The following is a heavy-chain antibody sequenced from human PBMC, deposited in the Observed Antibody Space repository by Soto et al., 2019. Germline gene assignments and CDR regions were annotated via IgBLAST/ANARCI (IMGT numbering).Heavy chain of an antibody. CDR3: ASGWFGEFVYQFDY. V-gene: IGHV1-18*01. CDR1: GYTFTSYG. J-gene: IGHJ4*02. CDR2: ISAYNGNT. D-gene: IGHD3-10*01. Sequence: QVQLVQSGAEVKKPGASVKVSCKPSGYTFTSYGIIWVRQAHGQGLEWMGWISAYNGNTNYAQKFQGRVIMTADTSTSTAYMELRSLGSDDTAVYYCASGWFGEFVYQFDYWGQGTLVTVSS.